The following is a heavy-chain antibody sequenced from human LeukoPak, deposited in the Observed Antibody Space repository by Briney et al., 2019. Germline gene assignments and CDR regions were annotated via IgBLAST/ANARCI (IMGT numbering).Heavy chain of an antibody. Sequence: SETLSLTCAVYGGSFSGYYWSWIRQPPGKGLEWIGEINHSGSTNYNPSLKSRVTISVDTSKNQFSLKLSSVTAADTAVYYCARKGKYYYGSGSYIRHAFDIRGQGTMVTVSS. D-gene: IGHD3-10*01. J-gene: IGHJ3*02. CDR2: INHSGST. CDR1: GGSFSGYY. CDR3: ARKGKYYYGSGSYIRHAFDI. V-gene: IGHV4-34*01.